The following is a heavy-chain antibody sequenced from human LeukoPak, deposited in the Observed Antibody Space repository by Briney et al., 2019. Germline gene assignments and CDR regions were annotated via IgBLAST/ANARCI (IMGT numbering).Heavy chain of an antibody. Sequence: PSETLSLTCTVSGGSISSSSYYWGWIRQPPGKGLEWIGSIYYSGSTYYNPSLKSRVTISVDTSKNQFSLKLSSVTAADTAVYYCARPSGWFGELFPRYWFDPWGQGTLVTVSS. J-gene: IGHJ5*02. V-gene: IGHV4-39*01. CDR1: GGSISSSSYY. D-gene: IGHD3-10*01. CDR2: IYYSGST. CDR3: ARPSGWFGELFPRYWFDP.